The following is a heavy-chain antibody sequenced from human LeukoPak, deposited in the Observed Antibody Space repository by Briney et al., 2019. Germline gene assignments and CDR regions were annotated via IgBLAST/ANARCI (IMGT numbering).Heavy chain of an antibody. D-gene: IGHD1-1*01. CDR1: GLSISDQY. CDR3: ARDRRYAMDV. V-gene: IGHV3-53*01. Sequence: GGSLRLSCAPSGLSISDQYLSWVRHAPGKGLEWVSLIQSGGYIYYGDSVKGRITVSRDNSKNTVYLQMNRLRAEDTAVYYCARDRRYAMDVWGQGTTVTVSS. CDR2: IQSGGYI. J-gene: IGHJ6*02.